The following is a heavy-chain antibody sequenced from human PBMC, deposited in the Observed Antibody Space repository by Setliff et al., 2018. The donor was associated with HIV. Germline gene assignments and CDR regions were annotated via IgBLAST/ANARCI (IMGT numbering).Heavy chain of an antibody. CDR1: GDSISSGSSY. J-gene: IGHJ6*02. Sequence: SETLSLTCTVTGDSISSGSSYWSWIRQPAGKGLEWIGHIFTTGSTKYNPSLRSRAAISLDTSTNSFSLQLHSLTAGDTAEYFCARAGVAVISSAFHVWGQGSWVTVSS. CDR3: ARAGVAVISSAFHV. V-gene: IGHV4-61*09. CDR2: IFTTGST. D-gene: IGHD6-19*01.